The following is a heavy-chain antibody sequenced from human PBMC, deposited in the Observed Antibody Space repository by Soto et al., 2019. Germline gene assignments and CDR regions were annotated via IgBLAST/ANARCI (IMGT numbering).Heavy chain of an antibody. CDR2: IGHIGSA. CDR1: VGSFSGYY. V-gene: IGHV4-34*01. J-gene: IGHJ6*02. CDR3: ARGGNCIVSSCPLGSHYGMDV. D-gene: IGHD2-15*01. Sequence: SETLSLTGAVYVGSFSGYYWTWIRQPPGKGLEWVGEIGHIGSATYSPSLKSRVTISVDTSNNQFSLRLSSVTAADTAVYYCARGGNCIVSSCPLGSHYGMDVWGQGTTVTVSS.